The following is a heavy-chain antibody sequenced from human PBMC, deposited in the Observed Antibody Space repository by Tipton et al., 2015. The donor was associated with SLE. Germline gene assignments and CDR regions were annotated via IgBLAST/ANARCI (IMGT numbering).Heavy chain of an antibody. J-gene: IGHJ2*01. D-gene: IGHD6-13*01. Sequence: TLSLTCTVSDASLSTYFWSWIRQPPGKGLEWIGYIYYSGSTNYNPSLKSRVTISVDTSKNQFSLKLSSVTAADTAVYYCARDISGYSSSWYFDLWGRGTLVTVSS. CDR3: ARDISGYSSSWYFDL. CDR2: IYYSGST. CDR1: DASLSTYF. V-gene: IGHV4-59*12.